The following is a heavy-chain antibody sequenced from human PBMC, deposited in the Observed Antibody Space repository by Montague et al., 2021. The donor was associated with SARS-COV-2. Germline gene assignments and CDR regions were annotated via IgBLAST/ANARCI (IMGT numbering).Heavy chain of an antibody. D-gene: IGHD3-22*01. CDR3: ARETMIADAFDI. V-gene: IGHV4-59*02. CDR1: GASVGSSD. CDR2: FYSVGST. J-gene: IGHJ3*02. Sequence: SETLSLTCTVSGASVGSSDWGWIRQSPGKGLEWIGYFYSVGSTDYNPSLKSRATISSDTSKNQFSLKVRSVTAADTAVYYCARETMIADAFDIWGQGTMVTVSS.